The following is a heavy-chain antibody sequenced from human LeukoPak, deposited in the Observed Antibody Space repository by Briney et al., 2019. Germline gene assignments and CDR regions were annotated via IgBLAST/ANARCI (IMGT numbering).Heavy chain of an antibody. V-gene: IGHV3-30*18. D-gene: IGHD2-2*01. J-gene: IGHJ4*02. CDR1: GFTLNNYG. CDR2: ISYDGRNI. Sequence: GGSLRLSCAASGFTLNNYGMHWVRQAPGRGLEWVAVISYDGRNIHYPDSVKGRFTISRDISTDTLWLQMDSLRTEDTAVYYCAKGPLRGTAAAIDYWGQGTLVTVSS. CDR3: AKGPLRGTAAAIDY.